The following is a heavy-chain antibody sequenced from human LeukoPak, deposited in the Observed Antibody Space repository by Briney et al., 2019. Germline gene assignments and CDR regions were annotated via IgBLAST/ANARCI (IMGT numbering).Heavy chain of an antibody. V-gene: IGHV4-39*01. D-gene: IGHD5-24*01. CDR1: GGSISSNNY. J-gene: IGHJ4*02. Sequence: SETLSPTCTVSGGSISSNNYWAWIRQPPGMGLEWIGTIHYSGNTYYNPSLRSRVTFSVDTSKNQFSLRLSSVTAADTAVYYCARHEEEDGYNAKTLDYWGQGTLVTVSS. CDR2: IHYSGNT. CDR3: ARHEEEDGYNAKTLDY.